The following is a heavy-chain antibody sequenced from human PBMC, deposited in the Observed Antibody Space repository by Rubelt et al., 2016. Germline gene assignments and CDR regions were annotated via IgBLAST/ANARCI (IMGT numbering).Heavy chain of an antibody. CDR2: ISAYNGNT. D-gene: IGHD1-1*01. V-gene: IGHV1-18*01. J-gene: IGHJ6*02. CDR3: AREGGTTRGYYYGMDV. Sequence: SGAEVKKPGASVKVSCKASGYTFTSYGISWVRQAPGQGLEWMGWISAYNGNTNYAQKLQGRVTMTTDTSTSTAYMELSSLGSEDTAVYYCAREGGTTRGYYYGMDVWGQGTTVTVSS. CDR1: GYTFTSYG.